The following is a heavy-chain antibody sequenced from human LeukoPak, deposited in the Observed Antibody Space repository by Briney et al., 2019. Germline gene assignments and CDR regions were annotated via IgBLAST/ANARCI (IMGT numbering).Heavy chain of an antibody. J-gene: IGHJ5*02. V-gene: IGHV1-2*06. CDR2: INPNSGGT. CDR1: GYTFTCYY. Sequence: ASVKVSFKASGYTFTCYYMHWVRQAPGQGLEWMGRINPNSGGTNYAQKVQVRGTMTRDTNLSTAYMELSRPRSDDTAVYYCARAPYSGRGFDPWGQGTLVTVSS. D-gene: IGHD1-26*01. CDR3: ARAPYSGRGFDP.